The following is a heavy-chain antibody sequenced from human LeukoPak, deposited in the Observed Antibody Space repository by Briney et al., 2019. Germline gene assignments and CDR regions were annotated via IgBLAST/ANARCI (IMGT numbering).Heavy chain of an antibody. CDR3: ARGIADPYSFDS. CDR2: IYYSGST. Sequence: PSETLSLTCTVSGGSISSYYCSWIRQPPGKRLEWIGYIYYSGSTNYSPSLKSRVTMSVDKSKNQFSLNLSSVTAADTAVYYCARGIADPYSFDSWGQGTLVTVSS. J-gene: IGHJ4*02. D-gene: IGHD6-13*01. V-gene: IGHV4-59*12. CDR1: GGSISSYY.